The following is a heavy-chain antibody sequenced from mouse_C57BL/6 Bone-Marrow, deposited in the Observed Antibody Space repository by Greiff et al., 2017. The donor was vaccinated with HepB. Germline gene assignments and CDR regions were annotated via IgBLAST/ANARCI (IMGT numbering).Heavy chain of an antibody. CDR2: ISSGSSTI. Sequence: EVKLVESGGGLVKPGGSLKLSCAASGFTFSDYGMHWVRQAPEKGLEWVAYISSGSSTIYYADTVKGRFTISRDNAKNTLFLQMTSLRSEDTAMYYCARPGGYYSFAYWGQGTLVTVSA. J-gene: IGHJ3*01. V-gene: IGHV5-17*01. D-gene: IGHD2-3*01. CDR1: GFTFSDYG. CDR3: ARPGGYYSFAY.